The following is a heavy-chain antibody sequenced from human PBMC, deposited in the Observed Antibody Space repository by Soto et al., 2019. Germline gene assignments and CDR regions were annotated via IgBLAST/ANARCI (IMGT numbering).Heavy chain of an antibody. CDR3: ARPMLEGRTAAPTPVGFVM. V-gene: IGHV4-30-4*01. CDR2: IYYSWTA. Sequence: QVQLQESGPRLVKSSETLSLACTVSGASINNGDHYWSWIRQPPGRGLEFIGYIYYSWTANYNPSRKGQVTTPRATPRNQCSLKMNNVTATDTALYYCARPMLEGRTAAPTPVGFVMWGHGTLVTVSS. CDR1: GASINNGDHY. D-gene: IGHD2-21*02. J-gene: IGHJ3*01.